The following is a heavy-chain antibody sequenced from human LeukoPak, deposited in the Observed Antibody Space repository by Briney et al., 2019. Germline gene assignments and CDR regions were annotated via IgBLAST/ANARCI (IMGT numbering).Heavy chain of an antibody. J-gene: IGHJ6*02. Sequence: ASVKVSCKASGYTFTGYYMHWVRQAPGQGLEWMGWINPNSGGTNYAQKFQGRVTMTRDTSISTAYMELSRLRSDDTAVYYCATSGYSYGYYYYGMDVWGQGTTVTVSS. CDR1: GYTFTGYY. CDR2: INPNSGGT. CDR3: ATSGYSYGYYYYGMDV. V-gene: IGHV1-2*02. D-gene: IGHD5-18*01.